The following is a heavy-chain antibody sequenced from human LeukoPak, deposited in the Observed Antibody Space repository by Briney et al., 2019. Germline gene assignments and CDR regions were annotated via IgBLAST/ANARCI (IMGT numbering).Heavy chain of an antibody. V-gene: IGHV3-30*18. CDR2: ISYDGSNK. D-gene: IGHD2-2*01. CDR1: GFTFSSYG. Sequence: GGSLRLSCAASGFTFSSYGMHWVRQAPGKGLDWVAVISYDGSNKYYADSVKGRFTISRDNSKNTLYLQMNSLRAEDTAVYYCAKDSRARYCSSTSCYGDLDYWGQGTLVTVSS. CDR3: AKDSRARYCSSTSCYGDLDY. J-gene: IGHJ4*02.